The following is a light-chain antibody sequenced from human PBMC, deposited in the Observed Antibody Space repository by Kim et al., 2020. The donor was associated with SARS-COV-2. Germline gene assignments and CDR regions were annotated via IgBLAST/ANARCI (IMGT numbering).Light chain of an antibody. Sequence: QSALTQPASVSGSPGQSITISCTGTSSDVGSYNLVSWYQQHPGKAPKLMIYEVSKRPSGVSNCFSGSKSGNTASLTISGLQAEDEADYYCCSYAGSSTSVVFGGGTQLTVL. J-gene: IGLJ2*01. CDR1: SSDVGSYNL. CDR2: EVS. CDR3: CSYAGSSTSVV. V-gene: IGLV2-23*02.